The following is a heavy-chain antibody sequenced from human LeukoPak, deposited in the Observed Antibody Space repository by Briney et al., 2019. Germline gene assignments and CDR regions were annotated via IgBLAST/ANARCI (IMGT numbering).Heavy chain of an antibody. D-gene: IGHD6-13*01. V-gene: IGHV1-8*02. Sequence: ASVKVSCKASGYTFTGYYMHWVRQATGQGLEWMGWTNPNSGNTGYAQKFQGRVTMTRNTSISTAYMELSSLRSEDTAVYYCASLPGYSSSWYVDYWGQGTLVTVSS. J-gene: IGHJ4*02. CDR3: ASLPGYSSSWYVDY. CDR2: TNPNSGNT. CDR1: GYTFTGYY.